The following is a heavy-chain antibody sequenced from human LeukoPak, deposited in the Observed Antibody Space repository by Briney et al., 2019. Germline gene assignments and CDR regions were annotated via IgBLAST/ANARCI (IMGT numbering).Heavy chain of an antibody. V-gene: IGHV1-69*06. Sequence: RASVKVSCKASGGTFSSYAISWVRQAPGQGLEWMGGIIPIFGTANYAQKFQGRVTMTEDTSTDTAYMELSSLRSEDTAVYYCATASWREGHGGAFDIWGQGTMVTVSS. J-gene: IGHJ3*02. CDR3: ATASWREGHGGAFDI. CDR1: GGTFSSYA. CDR2: IIPIFGTA. D-gene: IGHD6-13*01.